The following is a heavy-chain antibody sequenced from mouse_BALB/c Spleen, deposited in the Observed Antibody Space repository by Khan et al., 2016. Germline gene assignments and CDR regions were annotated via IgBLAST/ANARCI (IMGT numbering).Heavy chain of an antibody. CDR3: ARYGNSYAMDY. CDR2: ISTYNGNT. J-gene: IGHJ4*01. Sequence: QVQLKQSGPEVVRPGVSVKISCKGSGYTFTDYAMHWVKQRHAKSLEWIGVISTYNGNTNYNHTFKGKATMTGDKSSSTAYMELTRLTSEESAIYYCARYGNSYAMDYWGQGTSVTVSS. D-gene: IGHD1-1*01. V-gene: IGHV1S137*01. CDR1: GYTFTDYA.